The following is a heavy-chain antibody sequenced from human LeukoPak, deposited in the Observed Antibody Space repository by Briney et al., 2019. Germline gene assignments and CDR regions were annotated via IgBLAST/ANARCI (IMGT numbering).Heavy chain of an antibody. CDR1: GFTFSSYA. D-gene: IGHD3-16*01. J-gene: IGHJ4*02. CDR3: AKDTRLRALGY. Sequence: PGGSLRLSCAASGFTFSSYAMSWVRQAPGKGLEWVSAIGGSGGNTYYADSVKGRFTVSRDNSKNTLYLQMNSLRAEDTAVYYCAKDTRLRALGYWGQGTLVTVSS. CDR2: IGGSGGNT. V-gene: IGHV3-23*01.